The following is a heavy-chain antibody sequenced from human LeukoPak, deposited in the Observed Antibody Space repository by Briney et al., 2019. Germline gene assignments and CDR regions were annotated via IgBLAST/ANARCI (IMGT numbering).Heavy chain of an antibody. CDR3: ARVTVGRGGWFDP. CDR2: IDHSGSN. J-gene: IGHJ5*02. Sequence: SETLSLTCAVYGGSLTGYYWSWIREPPGKGLEWIGEIDHSGSNNYNPSLKSRVTISVDTSKNQFSLKLNSVTAADTAVYYCARVTVGRGGWFDPWGQGTLVTVSS. CDR1: GGSLTGYY. V-gene: IGHV4-34*01. D-gene: IGHD4-23*01.